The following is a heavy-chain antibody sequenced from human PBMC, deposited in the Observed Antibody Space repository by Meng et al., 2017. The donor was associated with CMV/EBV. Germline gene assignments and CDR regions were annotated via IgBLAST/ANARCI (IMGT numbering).Heavy chain of an antibody. Sequence: GESLKISCAASGFTFGSYWMSWVRQAPGKGLEWVANIKQDGSEKYYVDSVKGRFTISRDNAKNSLYLQMNSLRAEDTAVYYCARDKKTKYYYYGMDVWGQGTTVTVSS. D-gene: IGHD2-8*01. V-gene: IGHV3-7*01. J-gene: IGHJ6*02. CDR1: GFTFGSYW. CDR2: IKQDGSEK. CDR3: ARDKKTKYYYYGMDV.